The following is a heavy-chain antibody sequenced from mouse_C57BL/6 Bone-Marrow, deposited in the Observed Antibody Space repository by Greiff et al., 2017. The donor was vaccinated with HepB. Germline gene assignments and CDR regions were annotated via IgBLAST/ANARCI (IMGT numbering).Heavy chain of an antibody. J-gene: IGHJ4*01. Sequence: VQLQESGAELAKPGASVKLSCKASGYTFTGYWMHWVKQRTGQGLEWIGYINPSSGYTKYNQKFKDKATLTADTSSNTAYMQLSSLTYEDSAVYYGAHYGNYVSYDMDYWGQGTSVTVSA. D-gene: IGHD2-1*01. V-gene: IGHV1-7*01. CDR1: GYTFTGYW. CDR3: AHYGNYVSYDMDY. CDR2: INPSSGYT.